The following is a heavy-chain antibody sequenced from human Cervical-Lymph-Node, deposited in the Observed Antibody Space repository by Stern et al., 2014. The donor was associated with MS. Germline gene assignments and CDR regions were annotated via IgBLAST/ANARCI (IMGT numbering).Heavy chain of an antibody. CDR2: IYYTGHT. CDR3: ARGRDAYKTGY. CDR1: GGSVSSDSSY. V-gene: IGHV4-61*01. D-gene: IGHD5-24*01. J-gene: IGHJ4*02. Sequence: VQLVESGPGLVKPSETLSLTCTGSGGSVSSDSSYWSWIRQPPGKGLEWIGFIYYTGHTNYNPSLKSRVTISLDTSKNQFSLKLSSVTAADTAVYYCARGRDAYKTGYWGQGTLVTVSS.